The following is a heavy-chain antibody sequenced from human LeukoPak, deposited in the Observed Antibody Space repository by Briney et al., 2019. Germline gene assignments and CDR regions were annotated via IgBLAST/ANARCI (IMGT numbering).Heavy chain of an antibody. CDR1: GFTFSAYW. V-gene: IGHV3-7*01. CDR3: ARDTVFGVITGPRMDV. Sequence: GGSLRLSCAASGFTFSAYWMSWVRQAPGKGLEWVAIIKPDGSDKYYVDSVEGRLTISRDNAKNSLYLQMNSLRAEDTAVYYCARDTVFGVITGPRMDVWGQGTTVTVSS. J-gene: IGHJ6*02. D-gene: IGHD3-3*01. CDR2: IKPDGSDK.